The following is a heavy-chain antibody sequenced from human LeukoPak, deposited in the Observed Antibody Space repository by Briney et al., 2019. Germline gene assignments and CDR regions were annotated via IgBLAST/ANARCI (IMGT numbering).Heavy chain of an antibody. CDR1: GFTFSSYG. D-gene: IGHD6-13*01. CDR3: AREFSSSWQFFDY. Sequence: GGSLRLSCAASGFTFSSYGMHWVRQAPGKGLEGVAVIWYDGSNKYYADSVKGRFTISRDNSKNTLYLQMNSLRAEDTAGYYCAREFSSSWQFFDYWGQGTLVTVSS. CDR2: IWYDGSNK. V-gene: IGHV3-33*01. J-gene: IGHJ4*02.